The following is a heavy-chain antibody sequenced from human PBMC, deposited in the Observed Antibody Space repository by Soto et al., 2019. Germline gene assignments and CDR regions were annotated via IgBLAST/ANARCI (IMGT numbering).Heavy chain of an antibody. Sequence: PSETLSLTCTVSGGSVSSGSYYWSWIRQPPGKGLEWIGYIYYSGSTNYNPSLKSRVTISVDTSKNQFSLKLSSVTAADTAVYYCARDTNWNYENGMDVWGQGNTVTVSS. V-gene: IGHV4-61*01. J-gene: IGHJ6*02. CDR3: ARDTNWNYENGMDV. CDR2: IYYSGST. D-gene: IGHD1-7*01. CDR1: GGSVSSGSYY.